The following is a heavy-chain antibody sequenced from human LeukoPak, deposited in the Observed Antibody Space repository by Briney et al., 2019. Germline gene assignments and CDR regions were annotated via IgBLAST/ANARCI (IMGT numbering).Heavy chain of an antibody. CDR2: IDYSGST. V-gene: IGHV4-61*01. J-gene: IGHJ1*01. D-gene: IGHD3-10*01. CDR1: GGSVSSDSYY. CDR3: ARDDTDGEEYFQH. Sequence: PSETLSLTCTVSGGSVSSDSYYWSWIRQPPGKGLEWIGYIDYSGSTNYNPSLKSRATISVDTSKNQFSLKLSSVTAADTAVYYCARDDTDGEEYFQHWGQGTLVTVSS.